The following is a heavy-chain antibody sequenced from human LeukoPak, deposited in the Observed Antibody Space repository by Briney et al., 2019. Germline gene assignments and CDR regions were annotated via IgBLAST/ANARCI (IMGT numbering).Heavy chain of an antibody. CDR3: AKNADSGGYYYVNY. J-gene: IGHJ4*02. V-gene: IGHV3-23*01. CDR2: ISGSGGST. Sequence: QSGGPLRLSCAASGFTFSSYAMSWVRQAPGKGLEGASSISGSGGSTDYADSVKGRFTISRDNSKNTLYVQMNSLRAEDTAVYYCAKNADSGGYYYVNYWGQGTLVTVSS. CDR1: GFTFSSYA. D-gene: IGHD3-22*01.